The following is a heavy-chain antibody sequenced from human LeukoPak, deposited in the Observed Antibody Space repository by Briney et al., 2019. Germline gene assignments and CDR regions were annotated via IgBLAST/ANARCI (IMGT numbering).Heavy chain of an antibody. V-gene: IGHV3-53*01. D-gene: IGHD6-19*01. CDR3: AKLSAYIAVAGTVDY. J-gene: IGHJ4*02. CDR1: GFTVSSNY. CDR2: IYSGGST. Sequence: GGSLRLSCAASGFTVSSNYMSWVRQAPGKGLEWVSVIYSGGSTYYADSVKGRFTISRDNSKNTLSLQMNSLRAEDTAVYYCAKLSAYIAVAGTVDYWGQGTLVTVSS.